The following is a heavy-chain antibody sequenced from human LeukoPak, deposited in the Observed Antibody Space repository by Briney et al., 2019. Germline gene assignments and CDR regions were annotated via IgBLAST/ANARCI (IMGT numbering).Heavy chain of an antibody. CDR3: ARANRRGYSYGLDWFDP. V-gene: IGHV1-2*02. Sequence: ASVKVSCKASGYTFTGYYMHWVRQAPGQGLEWMGWINPNSGGTNYAQKFQGRVTMTRDTSISTAYMELSRLRSDDTAVYYCARANRRGYSYGLDWFDPWGQGTLVTVSS. J-gene: IGHJ5*02. D-gene: IGHD5-18*01. CDR1: GYTFTGYY. CDR2: INPNSGGT.